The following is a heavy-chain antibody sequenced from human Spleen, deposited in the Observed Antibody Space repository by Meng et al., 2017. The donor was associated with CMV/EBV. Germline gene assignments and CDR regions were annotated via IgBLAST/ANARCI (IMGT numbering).Heavy chain of an antibody. CDR1: GFTFRIYP. J-gene: IGHJ5*02. CDR3: ATTRGYTTSSAWFDP. Sequence: GESLKISCAASGFTFRIYPMNWVRQAPGKGLEWVANVSSSTRTISYADSVKGRFTIFRDNAKNSLYLQMSSLRPDDTATYYCATTRGYTTSSAWFDPWGQGTLVTVSS. D-gene: IGHD6-6*01. V-gene: IGHV3-48*04. CDR2: VSSSTRTI.